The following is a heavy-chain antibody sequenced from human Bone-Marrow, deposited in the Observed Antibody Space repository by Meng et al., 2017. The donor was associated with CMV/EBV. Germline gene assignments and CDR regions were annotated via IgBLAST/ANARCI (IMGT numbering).Heavy chain of an antibody. CDR3: ARETSLRTVTTLGDY. J-gene: IGHJ4*02. Sequence: LSLTCAASGFTFSSYWMSWVRQAPGKGLEWVANIKQDGSDKYYVDSVKGRFTISRDNAKNSLYLQMNTLRAEDTAVYYCARETSLRTVTTLGDYWGQGTLVTGSS. CDR1: GFTFSSYW. D-gene: IGHD4-17*01. CDR2: IKQDGSDK. V-gene: IGHV3-7*01.